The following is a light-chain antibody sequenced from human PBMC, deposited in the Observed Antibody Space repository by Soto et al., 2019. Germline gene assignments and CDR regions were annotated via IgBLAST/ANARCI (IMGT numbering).Light chain of an antibody. J-gene: IGKJ5*01. CDR3: QQYGNSPIT. CDR1: QSVSSSY. Sequence: EIVLTQPPGTLSLSPGERATLSCRASQSVSSSYLAWYQQKPGQAPRLLIYDASIRATGIPDRFSGSGSGTDFNLTISRLEPEDCAVYYCQQYGNSPITFGQGTRLDMK. V-gene: IGKV3-20*01. CDR2: DAS.